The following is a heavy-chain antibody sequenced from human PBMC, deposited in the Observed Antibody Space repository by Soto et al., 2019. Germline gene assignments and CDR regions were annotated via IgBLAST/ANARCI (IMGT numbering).Heavy chain of an antibody. Sequence: QLQLPESGPGLVKPSETLSLTCTVSGGSISSSSYYWGWIRQPPGKGLEWIGSIYYSGSTYYNPSLKCRVTISVDTSKNQSSLQLSSVTAADTAVYYCASFRSYYYYMDVWGKGTTVTVSS. CDR1: GGSISSSSYY. V-gene: IGHV4-39*01. J-gene: IGHJ6*03. CDR3: ASFRSYYYYMDV. CDR2: IYYSGST.